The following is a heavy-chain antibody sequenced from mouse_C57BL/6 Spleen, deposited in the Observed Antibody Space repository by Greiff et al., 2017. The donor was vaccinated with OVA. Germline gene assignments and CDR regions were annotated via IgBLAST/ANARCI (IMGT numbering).Heavy chain of an antibody. CDR3: TRKREKTGPFDY. V-gene: IGHV1-5*01. CDR2: IYPGNSDT. Sequence: VHVKQSGTVLARPGASVKMSCKTSGYTFTSYWMHWVKQRPGQGLEWIGAIYPGNSDTSYNQKFKGKAKLTAVTSASTAYMELSSLTNEDSAVYYCTRKREKTGPFDYWGQGTTLTVSS. J-gene: IGHJ2*01. D-gene: IGHD4-1*01. CDR1: GYTFTSYW.